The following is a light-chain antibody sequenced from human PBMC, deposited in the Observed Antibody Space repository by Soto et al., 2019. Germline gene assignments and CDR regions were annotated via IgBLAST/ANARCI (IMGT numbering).Light chain of an antibody. CDR2: GNG. J-gene: IGLJ2*01. Sequence: QSVLTQAPSVSGAPGQRVTISCSGSSSNIGAGYDVHWYQQLPGTAPKLLMYGNGNRPSGVPDRFSGSKSGTSASLAITGLQAEDEADYYCQSYDSRVISVVLGGGTKLTVL. V-gene: IGLV1-40*01. CDR3: QSYDSRVISVV. CDR1: SSNIGAGYD.